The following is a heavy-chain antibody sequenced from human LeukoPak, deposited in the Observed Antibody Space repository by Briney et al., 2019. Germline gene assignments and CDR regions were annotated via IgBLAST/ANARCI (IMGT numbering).Heavy chain of an antibody. CDR2: IDYSGET. J-gene: IGHJ4*02. CDR3: ARGTDPEDY. D-gene: IGHD1-1*01. V-gene: IGHV4-59*08. Sequence: SETLSLTCIVSDGSINNYYWSWLRRPPGEGLEWIGYIDYSGETNYNPSLRSRVTISVDRSKNQFSLKLSSVTATDTAVYYCARGTDPEDYWGQGTLVTVSS. CDR1: DGSINNYY.